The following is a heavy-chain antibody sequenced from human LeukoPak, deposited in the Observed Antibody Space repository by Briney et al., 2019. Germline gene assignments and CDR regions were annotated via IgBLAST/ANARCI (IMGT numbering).Heavy chain of an antibody. Sequence: ASVKVSCKASGYIFTGYYMHWVRQAPGQGLEWMGWINPNSGGTNYAQMFQGRVTMTRDTSISTAYMELSRLRSDDTAVYYCARDRGTYYYDSSGYYNWFDPWGQGTLVTVSS. CDR2: INPNSGGT. D-gene: IGHD3-22*01. J-gene: IGHJ5*02. CDR3: ARDRGTYYYDSSGYYNWFDP. V-gene: IGHV1-2*02. CDR1: GYIFTGYY.